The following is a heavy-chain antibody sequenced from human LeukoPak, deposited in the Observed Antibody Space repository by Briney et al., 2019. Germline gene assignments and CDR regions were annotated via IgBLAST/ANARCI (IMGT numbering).Heavy chain of an antibody. J-gene: IGHJ4*02. CDR2: INPNSGGT. V-gene: IGHV1-2*02. CDR1: GYTFTGYY. CDR3: ARSLLNCGGDCYAVDY. D-gene: IGHD2-21*01. Sequence: ASVKVSCKASGYTFTGYYMHWVRQAPGQGLEWMGWINPNSGGTNYAQKFQGRVTMTRDTSISTAYMELSRLRSDDTVVYYCARSLLNCGGDCYAVDYWGQGTLVTVSS.